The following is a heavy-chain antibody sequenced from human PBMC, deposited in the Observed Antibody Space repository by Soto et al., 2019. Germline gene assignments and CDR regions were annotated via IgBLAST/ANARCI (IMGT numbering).Heavy chain of an antibody. J-gene: IGHJ4*02. CDR2: ISYDGSNK. CDR3: ARGGAIVVVPAASDY. D-gene: IGHD2-2*01. CDR1: GFTFSSYA. V-gene: IGHV3-30-3*01. Sequence: GGSLRLSCAASGFTFSSYAMHWVRQAPGKGLEWVAVISYDGSNKYYADSVKGRFTISRDNSKNTLYLQMNSLRAEDTAVYYCARGGAIVVVPAASDYWGQGTLVTVSS.